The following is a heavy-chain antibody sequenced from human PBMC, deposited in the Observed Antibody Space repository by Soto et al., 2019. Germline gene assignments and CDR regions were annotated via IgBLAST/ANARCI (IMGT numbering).Heavy chain of an antibody. CDR3: ARDPAVGARGDYYYYYGMDV. V-gene: IGHV3-53*02. D-gene: IGHD1-26*01. Sequence: EVQLVETGGGLTQPGGSLRLSCAASGFTVSSNYMSWVRQAPGKGLEWVSVIYSGGSTYYADSVKGRFTISRDNSKNTLYLQMNSLRAEDTAVYYCARDPAVGARGDYYYYYGMDVWGQGTTVTVSS. CDR1: GFTVSSNY. J-gene: IGHJ6*02. CDR2: IYSGGST.